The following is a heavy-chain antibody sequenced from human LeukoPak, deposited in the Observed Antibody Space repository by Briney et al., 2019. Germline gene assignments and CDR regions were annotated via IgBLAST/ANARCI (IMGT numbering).Heavy chain of an antibody. CDR2: VDPEDGET. V-gene: IGHV1-69-2*01. D-gene: IGHD1-26*01. CDR1: GYTFTDYY. CDR3: ASDPLSIVGATIDY. Sequence: ASVKVSCKASGYTFTDYYLHWVQQAPGKGLEWMGRVDPEDGETIYAEKFQGRVTITADTSTDTAYMELSSLRSEDTAVYYRASDPLSIVGATIDYWGQGTLVTVSS. J-gene: IGHJ4*02.